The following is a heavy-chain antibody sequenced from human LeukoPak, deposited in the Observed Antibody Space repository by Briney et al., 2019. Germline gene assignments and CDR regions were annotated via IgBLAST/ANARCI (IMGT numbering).Heavy chain of an antibody. V-gene: IGHV4-30-4*08. CDR1: GGSFSGYY. D-gene: IGHD5-12*01. Sequence: SETLSLTCAVYGGSFSGYYWSWIRQPPGKGLQWIGYIYYSGSTYYNPSLKSRVTISVDTSKNQFSLKLSSVTAADTAVYYCAREPMTPRRLRFSFDIWGQGTMVTVSS. CDR3: AREPMTPRRLRFSFDI. CDR2: IYYSGST. J-gene: IGHJ3*02.